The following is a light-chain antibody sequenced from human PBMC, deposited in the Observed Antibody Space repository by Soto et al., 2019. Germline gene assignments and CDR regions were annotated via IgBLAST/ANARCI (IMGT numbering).Light chain of an antibody. CDR3: QHYDHVQVT. CDR1: QDIDNY. V-gene: IGKV1-33*01. CDR2: DAS. J-gene: IGKJ5*01. Sequence: DIQMTQSPSSLSASVGDRVTITCQASQDIDNYLNWYQQKPGKAPNLLIYDASNLETGVPSRFSGGGSGTDFTFTITSLQPKGIATYYCQHYDHVQVTFGQGTRLEIK.